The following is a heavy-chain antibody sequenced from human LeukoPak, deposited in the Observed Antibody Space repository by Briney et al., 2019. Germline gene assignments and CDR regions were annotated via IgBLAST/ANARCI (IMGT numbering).Heavy chain of an antibody. Sequence: GESLKISCKGSGYSFTSYWIGWVRQMPGKGLEWMGIIYPGDSDTRYSPSFQGQVTISADKSIGTAYLQWSSLKASDTAMYYCASTDTAMVTPPRTWGQGTLVTVSS. V-gene: IGHV5-51*01. D-gene: IGHD5-18*01. CDR1: GYSFTSYW. CDR2: IYPGDSDT. J-gene: IGHJ5*02. CDR3: ASTDTAMVTPPRT.